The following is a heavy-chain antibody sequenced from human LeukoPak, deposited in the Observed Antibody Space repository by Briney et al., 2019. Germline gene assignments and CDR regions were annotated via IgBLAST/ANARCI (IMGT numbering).Heavy chain of an antibody. CDR2: IKQDGSEK. Sequence: GGSLRLSCAASGFTFSSYWVSWVRQAPGKGLEWVANIKQDGSEKYYVDSVKGRFTISRDNAKNSLYLQMNSLRAEDTAVYYCARVGYSSSWYLLLTTYYFDYWGQGTLVTVSS. CDR1: GFTFSSYW. D-gene: IGHD6-13*01. V-gene: IGHV3-7*03. J-gene: IGHJ4*02. CDR3: ARVGYSSSWYLLLTTYYFDY.